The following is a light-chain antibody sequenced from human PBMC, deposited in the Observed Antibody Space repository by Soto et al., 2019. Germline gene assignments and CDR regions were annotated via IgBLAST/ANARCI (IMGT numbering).Light chain of an antibody. CDR2: GAS. CDR1: RSVSSY. CDR3: QQYDSSLT. V-gene: IGKV3-20*01. Sequence: IVLTQSPGTLSLTPGEGATLSCRASRSVSSYLAWYQQKSGQAPRLLIYGASSRAAGITDRFSGSGSGTDITLTISRLEPEDFAVYYCQQYDSSLTFGQGTKVDIK. J-gene: IGKJ1*01.